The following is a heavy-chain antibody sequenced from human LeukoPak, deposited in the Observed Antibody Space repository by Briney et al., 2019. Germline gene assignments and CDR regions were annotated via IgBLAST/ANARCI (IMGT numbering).Heavy chain of an antibody. CDR2: INQHGSET. CDR3: VRDAGYSGYMINDI. Sequence: GGSLRLSCIASEFTFTNYLMSWVRQAPGKGLEWVAYINQHGSETFYVDSVKGRFTISRDNTQNSLYLQMNSLRPEDTALYYCVRDAGYSGYMINDIWGQGTMVTVSS. J-gene: IGHJ3*02. D-gene: IGHD5-12*01. CDR1: EFTFTNYL. V-gene: IGHV3-7*01.